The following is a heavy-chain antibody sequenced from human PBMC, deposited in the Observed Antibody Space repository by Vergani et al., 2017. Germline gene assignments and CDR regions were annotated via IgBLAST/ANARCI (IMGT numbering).Heavy chain of an antibody. J-gene: IGHJ6*02. Sequence: QVQLVQSGAEVKKPGASVKVSCKASGYTFTSYGISWVRQAPGQGLEWMGWISAYNGNTNFAQKLQGRVTMTTDTSTCTAYMELRSLRSDDTAVYYCARVGYSYGYTYYYYGMDVWGQGTTVTVSS. CDR3: ARVGYSYGYTYYYYGMDV. CDR2: ISAYNGNT. CDR1: GYTFTSYG. D-gene: IGHD5-18*01. V-gene: IGHV1-18*01.